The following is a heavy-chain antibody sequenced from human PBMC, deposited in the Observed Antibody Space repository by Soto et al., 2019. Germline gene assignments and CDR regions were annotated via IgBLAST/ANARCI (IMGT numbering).Heavy chain of an antibody. CDR1: GYSISSGYY. J-gene: IGHJ5*02. V-gene: IGHV4-38-2*02. CDR3: ARERREFITMIVVANWFDP. CDR2: IYHSGST. D-gene: IGHD3-22*01. Sequence: SETLSLTCAVSGYSISSGYYWGWIRQPPGKGLEWIGSIYHSGSTYYNPSLKSRVTISVDTSKNQSSLKLSSVTAADTAVYYCARERREFITMIVVANWFDPWGQGTLVTVSS.